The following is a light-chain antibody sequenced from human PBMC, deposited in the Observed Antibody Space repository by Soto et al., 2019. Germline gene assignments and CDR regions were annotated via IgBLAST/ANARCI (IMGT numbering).Light chain of an antibody. CDR3: QQLNSYPTT. CDR2: AAA. V-gene: IGKV1-9*01. J-gene: IGKJ4*01. CDR1: QGISSY. Sequence: IQLTQSPSSLSASVGDRVTITCRASQGISSYLVWYQQKPGKAPKLLIYAAATLQSGVPSRFSGSGSGTDFTLTISSLPPADFATYYCQQLNSYPTTFGGGAKVEIK.